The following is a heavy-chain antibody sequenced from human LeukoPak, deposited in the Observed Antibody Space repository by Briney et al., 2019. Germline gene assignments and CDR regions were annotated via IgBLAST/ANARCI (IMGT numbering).Heavy chain of an antibody. Sequence: SVKVSCKASGGTFSSYAISWVRQAPGQGLEWMGGIIPIFGTANYAQKFQGRVTITTDESTSTAYMGLSSLRSEDTAVYYCARSFYYDSSGYQGAFDIWGQGTMVTVSS. V-gene: IGHV1-69*05. CDR2: IIPIFGTA. CDR3: ARSFYYDSSGYQGAFDI. D-gene: IGHD3-22*01. CDR1: GGTFSSYA. J-gene: IGHJ3*02.